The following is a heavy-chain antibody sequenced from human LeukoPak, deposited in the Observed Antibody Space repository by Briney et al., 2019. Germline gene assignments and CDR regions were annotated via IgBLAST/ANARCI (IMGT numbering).Heavy chain of an antibody. CDR2: IYPGDSDT. Sequence: AASVKVSCKASGYTFTSYWIGWVRQMPGKGLEWMGIIYPGDSDTRYSPSFQGQVTTSADKSISTAYLQWSSLKASDTAMYYCARHFELELPPNAFDIWGQETMVTVSS. D-gene: IGHD1-26*01. CDR1: GYTFTSYW. V-gene: IGHV5-51*01. CDR3: ARHFELELPPNAFDI. J-gene: IGHJ3*02.